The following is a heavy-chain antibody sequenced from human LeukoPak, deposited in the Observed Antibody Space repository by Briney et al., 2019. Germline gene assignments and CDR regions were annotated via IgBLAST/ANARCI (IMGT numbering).Heavy chain of an antibody. V-gene: IGHV4-34*01. J-gene: IGHJ4*02. D-gene: IGHD6-13*01. CDR3: ARGWGIAAAGGDY. CDR2: INHSGST. CDR1: GGSFSGYY. Sequence: SETLSLTRAVYGGSFSGYYWSWIRQPPGKGLEWIGEINHSGSTNYNPSLKSRVTISVDTSKNQFSLKLSSVTAADTAVYYCARGWGIAAAGGDYWGQGTLVTVSS.